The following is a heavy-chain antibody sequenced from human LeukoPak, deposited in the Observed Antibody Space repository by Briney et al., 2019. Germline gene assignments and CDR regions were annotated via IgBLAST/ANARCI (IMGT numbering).Heavy chain of an antibody. V-gene: IGHV3-30-3*01. CDR1: GFTFSTYF. Sequence: GGSLRLSCAASGFTFSTYFMHWVRQAPGKGLEWVAVIASDGSHTFYVESVKGRFTIPRDNSKNTLYLQMNSLRAEDTAVYFCARERQDTIVHSGAFDIGGQGTMVTVSS. CDR2: IASDGSHT. J-gene: IGHJ3*02. CDR3: ARERQDTIVHSGAFDI. D-gene: IGHD3-10*01.